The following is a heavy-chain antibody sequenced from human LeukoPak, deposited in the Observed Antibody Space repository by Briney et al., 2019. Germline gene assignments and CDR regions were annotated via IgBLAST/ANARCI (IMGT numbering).Heavy chain of an antibody. V-gene: IGHV4-30-2*01. CDR2: IYHSGST. J-gene: IGHJ6*02. CDR1: GGSISSGGYY. Sequence: PSQTLSLTCTVSGGSISSGGYYWSWIRQPPGKGLEWIGYIYHSGSTYYNPSLKSRVTISVDTSKNQFSLKLSSVTAADTAVYYCARHLPAPVALTVAGKRGMDVWGQGTTVTVSS. CDR3: ARHLPAPVALTVAGKRGMDV. D-gene: IGHD6-19*01.